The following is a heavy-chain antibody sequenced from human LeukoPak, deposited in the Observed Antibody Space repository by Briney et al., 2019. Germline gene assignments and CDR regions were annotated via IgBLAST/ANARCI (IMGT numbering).Heavy chain of an antibody. CDR2: INHSGST. J-gene: IGHJ5*02. V-gene: IGHV4-34*01. D-gene: IGHD3-22*01. Sequence: SETLSLTCAVYGGSFSGYYWSWIRQPPGKGLEWIGEINHSGSTYYNPSLKSRVTISVDTSKNQFSLKLSSVTAADTAVYYCAREGEYYYDSSGYYRGVNWFDPWGQGTLVTVSS. CDR3: AREGEYYYDSSGYYRGVNWFDP. CDR1: GGSFSGYY.